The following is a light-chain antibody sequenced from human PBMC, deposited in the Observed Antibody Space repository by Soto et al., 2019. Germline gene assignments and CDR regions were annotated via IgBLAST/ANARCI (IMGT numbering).Light chain of an antibody. CDR3: QSYDSSCVV. CDR1: SSNIGAGYD. V-gene: IGLV1-40*01. Sequence: QAVVTQPPSVSGAPGQRVTISCTGSSSNIGAGYDVHWYQQLPGTAPKLLIYGNSNRPSGVPDRFSGSKSGTSASLAITGLQAEDEADYYCQSYDSSCVVFGGGTKLTVL. J-gene: IGLJ2*01. CDR2: GNS.